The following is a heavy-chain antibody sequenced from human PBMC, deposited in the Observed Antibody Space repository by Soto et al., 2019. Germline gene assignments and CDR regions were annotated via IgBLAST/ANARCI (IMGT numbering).Heavy chain of an antibody. D-gene: IGHD3-22*01. CDR3: ARDAAGYSSYNGMDV. CDR2: ISSSSSTI. CDR1: GFTFSSYS. J-gene: IGHJ6*02. V-gene: IGHV3-48*02. Sequence: GGSLRLSCAASGFTFSSYSMNWVRQAPGKGLEWVSYISSSSSTIYYADSVKGRFTISRDNAKNSLYLQMNSLRDEDTAVYYCARDAAGYSSYNGMDVWGQGTTVTVSS.